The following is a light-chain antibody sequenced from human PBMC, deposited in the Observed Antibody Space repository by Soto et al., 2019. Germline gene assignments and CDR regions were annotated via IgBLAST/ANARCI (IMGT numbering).Light chain of an antibody. CDR1: QSISRY. V-gene: IGKV1-39*01. CDR3: QQSDNTPVT. Sequence: DIQMTQSPSSLSASVGDRVTITCRASQSISRYVKWYHQRPGKPPKLLIYAASNLRSVVPSRFSGSESQTDFTLTISSLQPEDFATYYCQQSDNTPVTFGPGTKVDIK. J-gene: IGKJ3*01. CDR2: AAS.